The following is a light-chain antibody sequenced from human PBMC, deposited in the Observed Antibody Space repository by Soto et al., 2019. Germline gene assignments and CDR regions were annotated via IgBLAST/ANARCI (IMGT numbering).Light chain of an antibody. CDR1: QSISNY. J-gene: IGKJ1*01. Sequence: EIVLTQSPATLSLSPGERATLSCRASQSISNYLAWYQHKPGQAPRLLIYDASTRGTGIPARFSGSGSGTDFTLTISSLEPEDFAVYFCQLRSNWPPTWTFGQGTKVEVK. V-gene: IGKV3-11*01. CDR3: QLRSNWPPTWT. CDR2: DAS.